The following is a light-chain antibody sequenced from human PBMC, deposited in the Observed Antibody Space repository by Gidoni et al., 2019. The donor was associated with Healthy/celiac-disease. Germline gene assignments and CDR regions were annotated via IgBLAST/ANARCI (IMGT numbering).Light chain of an antibody. J-gene: IGKJ2*04. CDR1: QDISNY. V-gene: IGKV1-33*01. CDR2: DAS. CDR3: QQYDNRLSVRS. Sequence: DIQMTQSPSSLSASVGDRVTITCQASQDISNYLNWYQQKPGKAPKLLIYDASNLETGVPSRFSGSGSGTDFTFTISSLQPEDIATYYCQQYDNRLSVRSFGQGTKLEIK.